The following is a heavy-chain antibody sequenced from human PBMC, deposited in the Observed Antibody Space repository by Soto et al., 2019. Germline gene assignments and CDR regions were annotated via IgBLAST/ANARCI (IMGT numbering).Heavy chain of an antibody. CDR2: ISSSDSII. Sequence: WGSLRLSCVSSVFTFSDSYMSWIGQAPGKGLEWVSYISSSDSIIYYSDSVKGRFIISRDNAKNSLYLQMNSLRAEDTAMYYCARDLGYYASSGYFDYWGQGTLVTVSS. CDR3: ARDLGYYASSGYFDY. D-gene: IGHD3-22*01. J-gene: IGHJ4*02. CDR1: VFTFSDSY. V-gene: IGHV3-11*01.